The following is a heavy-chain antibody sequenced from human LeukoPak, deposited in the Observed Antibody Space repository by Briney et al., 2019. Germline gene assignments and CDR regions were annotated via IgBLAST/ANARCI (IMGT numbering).Heavy chain of an antibody. D-gene: IGHD4-17*01. CDR1: GFTFSNAW. CDR2: IKSKTDGGTT. Sequence: QPGGSLRLSCAASGFTFSNAWMSWVRQAPGKGLEWVGRIKSKTDGGTTDYAAPVKGRFTISRDDSKNTLYLQMNSLKTEDTAVYYCNGDYYYYYYMDVWGKGTTVTVSS. CDR3: NGDYYYYYYMDV. J-gene: IGHJ6*03. V-gene: IGHV3-15*01.